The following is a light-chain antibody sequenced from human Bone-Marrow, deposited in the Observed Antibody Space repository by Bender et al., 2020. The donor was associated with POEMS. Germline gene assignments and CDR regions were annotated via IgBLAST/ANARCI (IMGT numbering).Light chain of an antibody. V-gene: IGLV2-11*01. CDR3: CSYAGSYVV. J-gene: IGLJ2*01. CDR2: EGT. CDR1: SSDIGHYNY. Sequence: QSALTQPASVSGSPGQSITISCTGTSSDIGHYNYVSWYQQHPGKAPKLIIYEGTKRPSGVPDRFSGSKSGTSASLAITGLQSEDEADYYCCSYAGSYVVFGGGTKLTVL.